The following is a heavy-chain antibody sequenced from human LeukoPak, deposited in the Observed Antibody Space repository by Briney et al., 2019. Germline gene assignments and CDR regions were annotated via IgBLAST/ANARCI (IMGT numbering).Heavy chain of an antibody. J-gene: IGHJ4*02. Sequence: SETLSLTCTVSGGSTSSYYWSWIRQPPGKGLEWIGYIYYSGSTNYNPSLKSRVTISVDTSKNQFSLKLSSVTAADTAVYYCARHVAGQIFDYWGQGTLVTVSS. CDR2: IYYSGST. D-gene: IGHD6-19*01. CDR3: ARHVAGQIFDY. V-gene: IGHV4-59*08. CDR1: GGSTSSYY.